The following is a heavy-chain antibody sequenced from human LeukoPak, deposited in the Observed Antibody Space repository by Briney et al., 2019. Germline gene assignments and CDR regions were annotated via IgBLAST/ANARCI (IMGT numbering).Heavy chain of an antibody. CDR3: ARTRGSHISMAYLDY. V-gene: IGHV1-18*01. CDR2: ISAYNGNT. Sequence: GASVRVSCKASGYTFTSYDINWVRQAPGQGLEWMGWISAYNGNTNYAQKLQGRVTMTTDTSTSTAYMELRSLRSNDTAVYYCARTRGSHISMAYLDYWGQGTLVTVSS. CDR1: GYTFTSYD. J-gene: IGHJ4*02. D-gene: IGHD2/OR15-2a*01.